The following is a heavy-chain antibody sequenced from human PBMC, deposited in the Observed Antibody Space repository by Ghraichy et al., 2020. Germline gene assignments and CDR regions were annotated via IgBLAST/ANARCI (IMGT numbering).Heavy chain of an antibody. CDR1: GFTFSSYG. J-gene: IGHJ4*02. Sequence: GGSLRLSCAASGFTFSSYGMHWVRQAPGKGLEWVAVIWYDGSNKYYADSVKGRFTISRDNSKNTLYLQMNSLRAEDTAVYYCARDGAAMVTCELGYWGQGTLVTVSS. CDR2: IWYDGSNK. V-gene: IGHV3-33*08. CDR3: ARDGAAMVTCELGY. D-gene: IGHD5-18*01.